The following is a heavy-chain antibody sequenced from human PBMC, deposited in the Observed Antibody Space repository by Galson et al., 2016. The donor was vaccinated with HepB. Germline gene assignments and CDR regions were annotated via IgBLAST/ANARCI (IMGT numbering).Heavy chain of an antibody. CDR1: GVTSATYG. CDR3: VTDVAGAPNY. Sequence: SLRLSCAVSGVTSATYGMGWVRQAPGKGLEWVATISGSGGRTYYADSAKGRFTISKDKSQSTLDLQMSSLRTDDTAVYYCVTDVAGAPNYWGQGTPVSVSS. J-gene: IGHJ4*02. CDR2: ISGSGGRT. V-gene: IGHV3-23*01. D-gene: IGHD2-8*01.